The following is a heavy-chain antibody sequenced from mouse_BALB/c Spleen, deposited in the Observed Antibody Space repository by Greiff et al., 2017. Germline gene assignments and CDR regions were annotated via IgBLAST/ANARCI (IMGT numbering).Heavy chain of an antibody. CDR1: GFTFSSYT. CDR3: ARSLYRYDVRNAMDY. D-gene: IGHD2-14*01. CDR2: ISSGGGNT. V-gene: IGHV5-9*03. J-gene: IGHJ4*01. Sequence: EVQVVESVGGLVKPGGSLKLSCAASGFTFSSYTMSWVRQTPEKRLEWVATISSGGGNTYYPDSVKGRFTISRDNAKNNLYLQMSSLRSEDTALYYCARSLYRYDVRNAMDYWGQGTSVTVSS.